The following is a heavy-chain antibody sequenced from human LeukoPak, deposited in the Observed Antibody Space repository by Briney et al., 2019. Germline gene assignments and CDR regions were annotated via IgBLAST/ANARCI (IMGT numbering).Heavy chain of an antibody. Sequence: SETLSLTCAVYGGSFSGYYWSWIRQPPGKGLEWIGEINHSGSTNYNPSLKSRVTISVDTSKNQFSLKLSSVTAADTAVYYCAGGASSSSTNWGQGTLVTVSS. V-gene: IGHV4-34*01. D-gene: IGHD6-13*01. CDR2: INHSGST. CDR3: AGGASSSSTN. J-gene: IGHJ4*02. CDR1: GGSFSGYY.